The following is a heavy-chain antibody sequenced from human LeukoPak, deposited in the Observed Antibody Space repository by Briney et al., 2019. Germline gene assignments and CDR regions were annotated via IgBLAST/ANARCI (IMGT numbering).Heavy chain of an antibody. CDR2: MSPSGSTR. CDR3: AKDIQLST. D-gene: IGHD5-24*01. J-gene: IGHJ3*01. Sequence: PGGSLRLSCAASGFTFSSYEMNWVRQAPGKGLEWVSYMSPSGSTRYHADSVKGRFTISRDNAKNSLYLQTNSLRVEDTAIYYCAKDIQLSTWGLGTRVTVSS. CDR1: GFTFSSYE. V-gene: IGHV3-48*03.